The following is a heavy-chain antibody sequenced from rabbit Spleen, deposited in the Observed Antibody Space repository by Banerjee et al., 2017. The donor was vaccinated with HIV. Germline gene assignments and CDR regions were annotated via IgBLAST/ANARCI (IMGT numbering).Heavy chain of an antibody. CDR3: ARERISSLNMEFNL. J-gene: IGHJ4*01. CDR1: GFDLSSSYY. D-gene: IGHD1-1*01. Sequence: QSVEESGGDLVKPGASLTLTCKASGFDLSSSYYMCWVRQAPGKGLEWIGCIRTSTSTTWYASWAKGRFTISKTSSTTVTLQMTSLTAADTATYFCARERISSLNMEFNLWGPGTLVTVS. CDR2: IRTSTSTT. V-gene: IGHV1S40*01.